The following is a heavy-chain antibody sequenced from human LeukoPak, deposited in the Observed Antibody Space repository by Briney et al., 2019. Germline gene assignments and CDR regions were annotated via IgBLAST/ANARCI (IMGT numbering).Heavy chain of an antibody. D-gene: IGHD2-21*02. V-gene: IGHV3-9*03. CDR2: ISWNSGSI. CDR1: GFTFDDYA. CDR3: AKARNSIVVVTALDY. Sequence: GGSLRLSCAASGFTFDDYAMHWVRQAPGKGLEWVSGISWNSGSIGYADSVKGRFTISRDNAKNSLYLQMNSLRAEDMALYYCAKARNSIVVVTALDYWGQGTLVTVSP. J-gene: IGHJ4*02.